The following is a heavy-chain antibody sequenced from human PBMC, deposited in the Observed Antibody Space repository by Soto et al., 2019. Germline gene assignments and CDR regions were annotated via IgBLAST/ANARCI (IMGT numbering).Heavy chain of an antibody. J-gene: IGHJ6*02. Sequence: LSLAGTGSDGSIRSSGYYWGFIRQPPGKGLEWIGSIYYSGSTYYNPSLKSRVTISVDTSKNQFSLKLSSVTAADTAVYYCARHPYYDFWSGYYFMDVWGQGTTVTVSS. CDR1: DGSIRSSGYY. V-gene: IGHV4-39*01. D-gene: IGHD3-3*01. CDR3: ARHPYYDFWSGYYFMDV. CDR2: IYYSGST.